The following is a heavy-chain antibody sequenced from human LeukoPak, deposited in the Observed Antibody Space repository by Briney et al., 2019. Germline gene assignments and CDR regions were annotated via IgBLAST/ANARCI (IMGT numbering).Heavy chain of an antibody. D-gene: IGHD6-25*01. CDR3: ARIDPLGFFDQ. CDR1: GAFTSTYY. CDR2: VFYSGSS. Sequence: PSETLSLACTVSGAFTSTYYWSWVRQPPTEGLEWIGYVFYSGSSNYNPNFSSRVTMSVDTSKSQFSLKLTSVTAADTAVYYCARIDPLGFFDQWGQGTLVTVSS. J-gene: IGHJ4*02. V-gene: IGHV4-59*13.